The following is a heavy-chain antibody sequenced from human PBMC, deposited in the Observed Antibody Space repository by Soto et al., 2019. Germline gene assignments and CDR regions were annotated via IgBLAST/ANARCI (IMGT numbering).Heavy chain of an antibody. J-gene: IGHJ4*02. CDR3: AKDPIDRATIFGVVIGIDY. V-gene: IGHV3-23*01. CDR1: GFTFSSYA. Sequence: GGSLRLSCAASGFTFSSYAMSWVRQAPGKGLEWVSAISGSGGSTYYADSVKGWFTISRDNSKNTLYLQMNSLRAEDTAVYYCAKDPIDRATIFGVVIGIDYWGQGTLVTVSS. CDR2: ISGSGGST. D-gene: IGHD3-3*01.